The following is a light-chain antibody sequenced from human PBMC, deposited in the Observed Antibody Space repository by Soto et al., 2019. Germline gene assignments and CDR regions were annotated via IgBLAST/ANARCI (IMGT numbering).Light chain of an antibody. CDR2: DVN. V-gene: IGLV2-14*03. CDR1: SSDVGAYY. J-gene: IGLJ1*01. Sequence: QSALTQPASVSGSPGQSITISCAGTSSDVGAYYVSWYQHHPGKAPKLMIYDVNNRPSGDSNRFSGPKSGNTASLTISGLQAEDEADYYCSSWTSGATYVFGSGTKLTVL. CDR3: SSWTSGATYV.